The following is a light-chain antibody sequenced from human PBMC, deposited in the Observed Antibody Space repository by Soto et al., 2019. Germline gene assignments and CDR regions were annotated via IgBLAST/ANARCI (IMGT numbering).Light chain of an antibody. CDR1: SNEVGGYNF. V-gene: IGLV2-8*01. CDR2: EDS. CDR3: SSYAGSDNYV. Sequence: QSALTQPPSASGSPGQSVTISCTGTSNEVGGYNFVSWYQQYPGKAPKLMIYEDSKRPSGVPDRFSGSKSGNTASLTVSGLQAEDEADYYCSSYAGSDNYVFGTGTKVTVL. J-gene: IGLJ1*01.